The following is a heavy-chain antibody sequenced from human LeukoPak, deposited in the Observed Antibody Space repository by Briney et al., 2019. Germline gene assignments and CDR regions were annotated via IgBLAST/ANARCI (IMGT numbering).Heavy chain of an antibody. V-gene: IGHV3-9*01. Sequence: SLRLSFEASGFTFDDYAMHWVRQVPGKGLEWVSGITWNSGSIDYADSVKGRFTISRDNAKNSLYLQMNSLRAEDTALYYCGKDMYSSSWNFFDYWGRGTLVTVSS. CDR1: GFTFDDYA. D-gene: IGHD6-13*01. J-gene: IGHJ4*02. CDR2: ITWNSGSI. CDR3: GKDMYSSSWNFFDY.